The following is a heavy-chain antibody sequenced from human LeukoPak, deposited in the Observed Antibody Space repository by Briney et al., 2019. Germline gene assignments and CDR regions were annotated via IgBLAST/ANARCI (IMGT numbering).Heavy chain of an antibody. D-gene: IGHD4-23*01. J-gene: IGHJ3*02. CDR1: GGSISDYY. CDR3: ARPGGRDHGGNSVAFDI. V-gene: IGHV4-59*08. CDR2: IYNAGNT. Sequence: SETLSLTCTVSGGSISDYYWNWIRQPPGKGLEWIGFIYNAGNTNYNPSLKSRVTISADPTKNQVSLNLSSVTAADTAVYYCARPGGRDHGGNSVAFDIWGQGTMVTVSS.